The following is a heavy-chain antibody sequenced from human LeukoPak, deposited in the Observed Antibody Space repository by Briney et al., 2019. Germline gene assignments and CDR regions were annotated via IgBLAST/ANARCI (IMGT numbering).Heavy chain of an antibody. CDR1: GYTFTTYG. CDR2: INPSGGST. D-gene: IGHD3-16*02. CDR3: ARDYDYVWGSYRYEGY. V-gene: IGHV1-46*01. J-gene: IGHJ4*02. Sequence: ASVNVSCKASGYTFTTYGISWVRQAPGQGLEWMGIINPSGGSTSYAQKFQGRVTMTRDTSTSTVYMELSSLRSEDTAVYYCARDYDYVWGSYRYEGYWGQGTLVTVSS.